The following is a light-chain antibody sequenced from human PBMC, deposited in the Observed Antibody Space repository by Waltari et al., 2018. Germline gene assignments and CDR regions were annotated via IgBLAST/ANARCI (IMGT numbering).Light chain of an antibody. CDR2: DVS. V-gene: IGLV2-14*03. J-gene: IGLJ3*02. CDR3: SSYTSISTLV. Sequence: QSALTQPAPVSGSPGQSHTISCTGPSSDVGGSNYLSWFQHHPARPPKLMIYDVSKRPSGVSNRFSGSKSGNAASLTISGLQAEDEADYYCSSYTSISTLVFGVGTKVTVL. CDR1: SSDVGGSNY.